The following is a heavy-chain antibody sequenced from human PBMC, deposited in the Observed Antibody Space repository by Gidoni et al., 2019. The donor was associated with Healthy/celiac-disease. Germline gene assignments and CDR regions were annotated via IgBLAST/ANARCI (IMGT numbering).Heavy chain of an antibody. Sequence: EVQLLESGGGLVQPGGSLRLSCAASGFTFSSYAMSWVRQAPGKGLEWVSAISGSGGSTYYADSVKGRFTISRDNSKNTLYLQMNSLRAEDTAVYYCAKEIRITMVRGVFDAFDIWGQGTMVTVSS. J-gene: IGHJ3*02. V-gene: IGHV3-23*01. CDR2: ISGSGGST. CDR3: AKEIRITMVRGVFDAFDI. CDR1: GFTFSSYA. D-gene: IGHD3-10*01.